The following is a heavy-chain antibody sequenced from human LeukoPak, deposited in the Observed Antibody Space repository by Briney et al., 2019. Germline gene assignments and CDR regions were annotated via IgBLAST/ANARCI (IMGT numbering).Heavy chain of an antibody. CDR1: GFTFSSYA. V-gene: IGHV3-30-3*01. J-gene: IGHJ6*02. CDR3: ARGPTQDYDFWSGYQYYYYYGMDV. Sequence: GRSLRLSCAASGFTFSSYAMHWVRQAPGKGLEWVAVISYDGSNKYYADSVKGRFTISRDNSENTLYLQMNSLRAEDTAVYYCARGPTQDYDFWSGYQYYYYYGMDVWGQGTTVTVSS. CDR2: ISYDGSNK. D-gene: IGHD3-3*01.